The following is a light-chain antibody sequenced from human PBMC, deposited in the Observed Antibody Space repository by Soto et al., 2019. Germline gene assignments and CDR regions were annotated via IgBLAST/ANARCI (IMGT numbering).Light chain of an antibody. CDR1: HRVXIK. V-gene: IGKV3-15*01. CDR2: VKS. CDR3: QQYNNWPPST. Sequence: DIVLTQWPPTLPVSPGERATLPCTARHRVXIKFGWYQPKPGQAPRILPXVKSTRATAIPARFSGSGSGKEFTLTISSIQSEAFSVYYCQQYNNWPPSTFGQGTRLEI. J-gene: IGKJ5*01.